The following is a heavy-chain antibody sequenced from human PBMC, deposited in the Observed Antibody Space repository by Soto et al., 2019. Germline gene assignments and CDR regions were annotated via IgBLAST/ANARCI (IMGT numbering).Heavy chain of an antibody. V-gene: IGHV3-23*01. Sequence: GGSLRLSCAASGFTFSNYAMSWVRQAPGKGLEWVSTISGSGSSVTTTYSADSVKDRFTISRDNSKSTLCLQMNSLRAEDTAIYYCAKGGGDSCYSRLDYWGQGALVTVSS. CDR3: AKGGGDSCYSRLDY. CDR2: ISGSGSSVTTT. D-gene: IGHD2-15*01. CDR1: GFTFSNYA. J-gene: IGHJ4*02.